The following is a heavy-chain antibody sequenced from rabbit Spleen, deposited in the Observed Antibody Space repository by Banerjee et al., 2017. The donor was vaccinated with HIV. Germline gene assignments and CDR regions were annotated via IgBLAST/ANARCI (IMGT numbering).Heavy chain of an antibody. CDR3: ARDPGSSFSSYGMDL. CDR2: INAITGKA. V-gene: IGHV1S45*01. Sequence: EQLEESGGGLVKPEGSLTLTCKASGVSLNDKDVMCWVRQAPGKGLEWIACINAITGKAVYANWAKGRSTFSKTSSTTVTLQMTSLTVADTATYFCARDPGSSFSSYGMDLWGPGTLVTVS. CDR1: GVSLNDKDV. J-gene: IGHJ6*01. D-gene: IGHD8-1*01.